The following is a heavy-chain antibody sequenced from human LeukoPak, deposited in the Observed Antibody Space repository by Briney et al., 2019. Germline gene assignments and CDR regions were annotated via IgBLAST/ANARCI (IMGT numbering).Heavy chain of an antibody. Sequence: SETLSLTCSISDYSISSGYYWGWIRQPPGKGLEWIGSIYHSGSTYYNPSLKSRVAISVDTSKNQFSLKLSSVTAADTAVYYCARLESGGWYVGYWGQGTLVTVSS. CDR2: IYHSGST. J-gene: IGHJ4*02. D-gene: IGHD6-19*01. CDR3: ARLESGGWYVGY. CDR1: DYSISSGYY. V-gene: IGHV4-38-2*01.